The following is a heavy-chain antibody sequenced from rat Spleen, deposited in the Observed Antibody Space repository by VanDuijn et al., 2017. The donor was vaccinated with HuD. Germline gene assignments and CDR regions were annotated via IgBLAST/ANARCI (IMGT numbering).Heavy chain of an antibody. Sequence: QVQLKESGPGLIQPSQTLSLTCTVSGLSFTSHTVSWIRQPPGKGLEWMGLIWSNGGTDYNSAIKSRLSISRDTSKSQVFLKMNRLQTEDTAMYFCAATVVSVMDSWGQGTSVTVSS. V-gene: IGHV2-47*01. CDR1: GLSFTSHT. J-gene: IGHJ4*01. CDR2: IWSNGGT. D-gene: IGHD1-1*01. CDR3: AATVVSVMDS.